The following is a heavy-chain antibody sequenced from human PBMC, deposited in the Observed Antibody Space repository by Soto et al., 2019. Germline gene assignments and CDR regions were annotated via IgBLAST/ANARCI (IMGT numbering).Heavy chain of an antibody. CDR1: GFTFSNSD. CDR2: IGTAGDT. J-gene: IGHJ6*03. Sequence: GGSLRLSCAASGFTFSNSDMHWVRQPTGKGLEWVSTIGTAGDTYYPGSVKGRFTISRDDAKNSLYLQMNSLRAGDTAVYYCARGGGLSMFHYHYMDVWGKGATVTVSS. V-gene: IGHV3-13*01. CDR3: ARGGGLSMFHYHYMDV. D-gene: IGHD3-10*02.